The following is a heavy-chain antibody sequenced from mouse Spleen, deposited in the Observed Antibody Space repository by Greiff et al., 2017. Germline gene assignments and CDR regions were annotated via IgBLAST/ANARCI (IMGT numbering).Heavy chain of an antibody. J-gene: IGHJ2*01. CDR3: TRRDWGPFDY. D-gene: IGHD4-1*01. Sequence: EVMLVESGPELVKPGASVKISCKASGYTFTDYNMHWVKQSHGKSLEWIGYIYPYNGGTGYNQKFKSKATLTVDNSSSTAYMELRSLTSEDSAVYYCTRRDWGPFDYWGQGTTLTVSS. CDR2: IYPYNGGT. V-gene: IGHV1S29*02. CDR1: GYTFTDYN.